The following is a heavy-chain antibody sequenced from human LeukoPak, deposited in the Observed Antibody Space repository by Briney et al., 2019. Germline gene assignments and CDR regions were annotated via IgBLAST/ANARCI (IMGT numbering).Heavy chain of an antibody. V-gene: IGHV3-7*01. CDR1: GFTFSSYW. J-gene: IGHJ6*03. CDR2: IKQDGSEK. Sequence: GGSLRLSCAASGFTFSSYWMSWVRQAPGKGLEGVANIKQDGSEKYYVDSVKGRFIISRDNAKNSLYLQMNSLRAEDTAVYYCARDTLLGVVISPEYYMDVWGKGTTVTVSS. CDR3: ARDTLLGVVISPEYYMDV. D-gene: IGHD3-3*01.